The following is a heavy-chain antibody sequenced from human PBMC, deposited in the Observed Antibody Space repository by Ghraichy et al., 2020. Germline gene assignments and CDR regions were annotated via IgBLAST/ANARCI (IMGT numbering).Heavy chain of an antibody. CDR3: ARRGRGGWYHFDY. CDR1: GGSISSSSYY. CDR2: IYYSGST. V-gene: IGHV4-39*01. J-gene: IGHJ4*02. Sequence: SETLSLTCTVSGGSISSSSYYWGWIRQPPGKGLEWIGSIYYSGSTYYNPSLKSRVTISVDTSKNQFSLKLSSVTAADTAVYYCARRGRGGWYHFDYWGQGTLVTVSS. D-gene: IGHD6-19*01.